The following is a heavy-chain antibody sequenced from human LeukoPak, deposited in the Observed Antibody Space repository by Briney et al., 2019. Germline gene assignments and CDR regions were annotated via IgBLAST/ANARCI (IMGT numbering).Heavy chain of an antibody. Sequence: SQTLSLTCTVSGGSISSGSYYWSWIRQPAGKGLEWIGYVSYNGNTIYNPSLKSRVTISVDTSKNQFSLRLSSATAADTAVYYCARDGAYSDSSAYYYKVLDIWGQGTMVTVSS. CDR1: GGSISSGSYY. CDR3: ARDGAYSDSSAYYYKVLDI. D-gene: IGHD3-22*01. CDR2: VSYNGNT. J-gene: IGHJ3*02. V-gene: IGHV4-61*10.